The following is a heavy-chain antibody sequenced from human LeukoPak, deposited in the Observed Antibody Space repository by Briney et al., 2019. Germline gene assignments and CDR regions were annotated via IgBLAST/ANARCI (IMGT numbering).Heavy chain of an antibody. V-gene: IGHV6-1*01. D-gene: IGHD3-22*01. CDR2: TYFRSKWY. CDR1: GDSVSSNSAA. Sequence: SQTLSLTCAISGDSVSSNSAAWSWIRQSPSRGLEWLGRTYFRSKWYNAVSVKSRITICPDTSKNQVSLQLNTVTPEDTAVYYCARDRNFGGDYNIIDYWGQGTLVTVSS. CDR3: ARDRNFGGDYNIIDY. J-gene: IGHJ4*02.